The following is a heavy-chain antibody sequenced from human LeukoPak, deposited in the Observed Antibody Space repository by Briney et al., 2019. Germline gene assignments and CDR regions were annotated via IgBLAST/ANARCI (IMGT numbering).Heavy chain of an antibody. Sequence: GGSLRLSCAASGFTFSSYWMHWVRQAPGKWLVWVSRINSDESYTNYADSVKGRFTISRDYAKNTLFLQMNSLRAEDAAVYYCASGVGTYWGQGTLVTVSS. J-gene: IGHJ4*02. CDR2: INSDESYT. D-gene: IGHD2-8*01. CDR1: GFTFSSYW. CDR3: ASGVGTY. V-gene: IGHV3-74*01.